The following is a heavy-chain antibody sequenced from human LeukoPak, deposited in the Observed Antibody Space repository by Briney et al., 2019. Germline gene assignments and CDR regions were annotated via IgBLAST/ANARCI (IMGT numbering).Heavy chain of an antibody. CDR2: ISYDGSNK. CDR3: ASTPNLWELKDY. V-gene: IGHV3-30-3*01. Sequence: GRSLRLSCAASGFTFSSYAMHWVRQAPGKGLEWVAVISYDGSNKYYADSVKGRFTISRDNSKNTLYLQMNSLRAEDTAVYYCASTPNLWELKDYWGQGTLVTVSS. J-gene: IGHJ4*02. D-gene: IGHD1-26*01. CDR1: GFTFSSYA.